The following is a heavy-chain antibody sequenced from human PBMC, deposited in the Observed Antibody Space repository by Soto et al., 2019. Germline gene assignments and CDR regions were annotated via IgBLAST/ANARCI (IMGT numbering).Heavy chain of an antibody. V-gene: IGHV1-46*03. Sequence: APVKVSCKASGYTFTSYYMHWVRKAPGQGLERMGKINPSGGSTSFGHKFQGRVTMTRDTSTSTVYMELIWLRSEDTAVYYCAIDLVLYYDYSWGRYRYDGYYYYMDVWGKGTTVTVSS. CDR1: GYTFTSYY. J-gene: IGHJ6*03. D-gene: IGHD3-16*02. CDR2: INPSGGST. CDR3: AIDLVLYYDYSWGRYRYDGYYYYMDV.